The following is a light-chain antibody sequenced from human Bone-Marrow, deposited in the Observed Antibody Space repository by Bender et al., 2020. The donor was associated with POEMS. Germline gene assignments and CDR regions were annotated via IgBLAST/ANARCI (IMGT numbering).Light chain of an antibody. CDR2: DVS. J-gene: IGLJ3*02. CDR1: SSDVGSYNY. Sequence: QSALTQPRSVSGSPGQSVSISCTGTSSDVGSYNYVSWFQQHPGKAPRLIIYDVSHRPSGVSDRFSGSQSGNTASLTISGLQAEDEADYYCCSYGGAHNWGVFGGGTKLTVL. V-gene: IGLV2-11*01. CDR3: CSYGGAHNWGV.